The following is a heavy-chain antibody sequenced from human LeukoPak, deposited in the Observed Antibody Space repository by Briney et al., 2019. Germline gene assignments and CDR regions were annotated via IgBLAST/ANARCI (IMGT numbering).Heavy chain of an antibody. CDR3: ARMSYYDSSGDNWFDP. Sequence: ASVKVSCKASGYTFTSYDINWVRQATGQGLEWMGWMNPNSGNTRYAQKFQGRVTMTRDNSISTAYMELSSLSSEDTAVYYCARMSYYDSSGDNWFDPWGQGTLVTVSS. V-gene: IGHV1-8*01. CDR1: GYTFTSYD. CDR2: MNPNSGNT. J-gene: IGHJ5*02. D-gene: IGHD3-22*01.